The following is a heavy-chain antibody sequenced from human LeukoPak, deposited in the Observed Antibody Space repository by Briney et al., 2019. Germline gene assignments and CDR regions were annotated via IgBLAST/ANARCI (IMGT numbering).Heavy chain of an antibody. V-gene: IGHV4-34*01. J-gene: IGHJ4*02. CDR2: INHSGST. Sequence: SETLSLTCAVYGGSFSGYYCSWIRQPPGKGLEWIGEINHSGSTNYNPSLKSRVTISVDTSKNQFSLKLSSVTAADTAVYYCARGSRGMEWLLYRRGFDYWGQGTLVTVSS. CDR3: ARGSRGMEWLLYRRGFDY. D-gene: IGHD3-3*01. CDR1: GGSFSGYY.